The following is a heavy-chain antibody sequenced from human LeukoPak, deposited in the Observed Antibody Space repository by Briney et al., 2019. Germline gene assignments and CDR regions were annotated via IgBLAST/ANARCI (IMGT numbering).Heavy chain of an antibody. V-gene: IGHV3-11*04. CDR3: ARVDSSGYYYRAEYLQH. J-gene: IGHJ1*01. D-gene: IGHD3-22*01. CDR1: GFTFSDYY. Sequence: PGGSLRLSCAASGFTFSDYYMSWIRQAPGKGLEWVSYISSSGSTIYYADSVKGRFTISRDNAKNSLYLQMNSLRAEDTAVYYCARVDSSGYYYRAEYLQHWGQGTLVTVSS. CDR2: ISSSGSTI.